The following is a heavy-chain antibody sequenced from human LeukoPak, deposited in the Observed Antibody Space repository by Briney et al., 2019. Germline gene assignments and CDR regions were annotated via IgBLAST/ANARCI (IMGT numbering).Heavy chain of an antibody. CDR2: IYHSGST. D-gene: IGHD3-10*01. CDR1: GGSISSYY. Sequence: PSETLSLTCTVSGGSISSYYWSWIRQPPGKGLEWIGEIYHSGSTNYNPSLKSRVTISVDKSKNQFSLKLSSVTAADTAVYYCARVLANYYGSSSIGYWGQGTLVTVSS. CDR3: ARVLANYYGSSSIGY. J-gene: IGHJ4*02. V-gene: IGHV4-59*12.